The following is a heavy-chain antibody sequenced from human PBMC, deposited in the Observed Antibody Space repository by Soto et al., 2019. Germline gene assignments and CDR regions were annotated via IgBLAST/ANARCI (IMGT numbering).Heavy chain of an antibody. CDR3: AREYCSSTSCYLGDALDI. Sequence: PGGSLRLSCAASGFTFSDYYMGWIRQAPGKGLEWVSYISSSGSTIYYADSVKGRFTISRDNAKNSLYLQMNSLRAEDTAVYYCAREYCSSTSCYLGDALDIWGQGTMVTISS. D-gene: IGHD2-2*01. V-gene: IGHV3-11*01. J-gene: IGHJ3*02. CDR2: ISSSGSTI. CDR1: GFTFSDYY.